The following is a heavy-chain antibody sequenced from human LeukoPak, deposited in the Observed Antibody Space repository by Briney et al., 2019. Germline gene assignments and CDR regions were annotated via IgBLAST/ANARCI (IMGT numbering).Heavy chain of an antibody. Sequence: PGGSLRLSCAASGFTFSSYSMNWVRQAPGKGLEWVSSISSSSSYIYYADSVKGRFTVSRDNAKNSLYLQMNSLRAEDTAVYYCAQDRAWIEFYFWGQGTLVTVSS. J-gene: IGHJ4*02. CDR3: AQDRAWIEFYF. V-gene: IGHV3-21*04. CDR2: ISSSSSYI. CDR1: GFTFSSYS. D-gene: IGHD5-12*01.